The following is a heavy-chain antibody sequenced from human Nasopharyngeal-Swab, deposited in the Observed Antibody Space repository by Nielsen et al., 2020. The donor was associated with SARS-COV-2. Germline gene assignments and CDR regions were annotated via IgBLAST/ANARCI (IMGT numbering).Heavy chain of an antibody. D-gene: IGHD3-3*01. CDR2: INHSGST. Sequence: SETLSLTCAVYGGSFSGYYWSWIRQPPGKGLEWIGEINHSGSTNYNPSLKSRVTISVDTSKNQFSLKLSSVTAADTAVYYCARREDTIFGVVTHFDDWGQGTLVTVSS. V-gene: IGHV4-34*01. CDR3: ARREDTIFGVVTHFDD. J-gene: IGHJ4*02. CDR1: GGSFSGYY.